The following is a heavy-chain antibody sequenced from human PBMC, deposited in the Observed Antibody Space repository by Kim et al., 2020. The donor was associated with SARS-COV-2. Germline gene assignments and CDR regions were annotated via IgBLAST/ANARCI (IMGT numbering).Heavy chain of an antibody. CDR3: AGLYAYNCFDP. D-gene: IGHD4-17*01. CDR1: GGSISRSISY. J-gene: IGHJ5*02. Sequence: SETLSLTCSVSGGSISRSISYWGWIRQPPGKGLEWIGSLSYSGRTYYNPSLKSRVTISVDTSTNQFSLNLSSVTAADTAVYYCAGLYAYNCFDPWGQGTLVTVSS. V-gene: IGHV4-39*01. CDR2: LSYSGRT.